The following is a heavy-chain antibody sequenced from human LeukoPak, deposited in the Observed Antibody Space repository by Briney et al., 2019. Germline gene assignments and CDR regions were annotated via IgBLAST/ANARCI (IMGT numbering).Heavy chain of an antibody. CDR1: GFTFSDYY. CDR3: ARDILGATGVGAFDM. CDR2: ITSGGSNI. V-gene: IGHV3-11*04. Sequence: GGSLRLSCAASGFTFSDYYMSWIRQAPGQGLQWVSYITSGGSNIYGADSVKGRFTISRDNAKNSLYLQMNSLRAEDTAVYYCARDILGATGVGAFDMWGQGTMVTVSS. J-gene: IGHJ3*02. D-gene: IGHD1-26*01.